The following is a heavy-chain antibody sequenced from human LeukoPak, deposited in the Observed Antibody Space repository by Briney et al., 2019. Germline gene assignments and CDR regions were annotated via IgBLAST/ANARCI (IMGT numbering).Heavy chain of an antibody. J-gene: IGHJ6*02. Sequence: SETLSLTCTVSGRSISSYYWSCIRQPAGKGLEWIGRIYTSGSTNYNPSLKSRVTMSVDTSKNQFSLKLSSVTAADTAVYYCARGGRLGYCSGGSCYSTLDYYYYGMDVWGQRTTVTVSS. V-gene: IGHV4-4*07. CDR2: IYTSGST. CDR3: ARGGRLGYCSGGSCYSTLDYYYYGMDV. D-gene: IGHD2-15*01. CDR1: GRSISSYY.